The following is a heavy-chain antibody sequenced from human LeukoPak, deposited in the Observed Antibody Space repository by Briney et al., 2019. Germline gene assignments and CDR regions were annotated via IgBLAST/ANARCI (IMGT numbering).Heavy chain of an antibody. CDR2: ISSSGSTI. Sequence: GGSLRLSCAASGFTFSSYWMSWVRQAPGKGLEWVSYISSSGSTIYYADSVKGRFTISRDNAKNSLYLQMNSLRAEDTAVYYCASMGQQLVGESYYYYYYMDVWGKGTTVTVSS. J-gene: IGHJ6*03. V-gene: IGHV3-48*04. CDR1: GFTFSSYW. CDR3: ASMGQQLVGESYYYYYYMDV. D-gene: IGHD6-13*01.